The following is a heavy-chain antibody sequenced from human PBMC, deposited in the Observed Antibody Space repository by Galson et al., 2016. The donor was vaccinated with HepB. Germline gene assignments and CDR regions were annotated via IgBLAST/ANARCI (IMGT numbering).Heavy chain of an antibody. Sequence: LRLSCAASTFTFSSFAMSWVRQAPGKGLEWVSSIGHSGGYIYYADSVKGRFTISRDNSNNTLYLQMNSLRAEDTAVYYCARHPDYYDNSGYLDYWGQGTLVTVSP. V-gene: IGHV3-23*01. CDR2: IGHSGGYI. CDR1: TFTFSSFA. CDR3: ARHPDYYDNSGYLDY. J-gene: IGHJ4*02. D-gene: IGHD3-22*01.